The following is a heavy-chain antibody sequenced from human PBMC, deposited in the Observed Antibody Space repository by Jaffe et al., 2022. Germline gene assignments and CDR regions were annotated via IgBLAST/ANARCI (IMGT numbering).Heavy chain of an antibody. J-gene: IGHJ4*02. V-gene: IGHV3-9*01. CDR2: ISWNSGSI. CDR3: AKAIYCSYTNCHAFDY. Sequence: EVQLVESGGGLIQPGRSLRLSCVASGFTFADYGMHWVRQAPGKGLEWVSGISWNSGSIGYADSVKGRFTISRDNAKNSLYLQMNSLGVEDTALYYCAKAIYCSYTNCHAFDYWGQGTLVTVSS. CDR1: GFTFADYG. D-gene: IGHD2-2*01.